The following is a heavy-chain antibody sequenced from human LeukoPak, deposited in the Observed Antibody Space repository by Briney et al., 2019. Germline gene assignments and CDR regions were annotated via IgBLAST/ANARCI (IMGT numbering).Heavy chain of an antibody. CDR1: GGSFSAYY. D-gene: IGHD3-3*01. Sequence: PSETLSLTCAVYGGSFSAYYWSWIRQPPGKGLEWIGEINHSGSTNYNPSLKSRVTISVDTSKSQFSLKLSSVTAPDTAVYYCARVAVTIFEVVIIPDNWFGPWGQGTLVTVSS. CDR3: ARVAVTIFEVVIIPDNWFGP. J-gene: IGHJ5*02. CDR2: INHSGST. V-gene: IGHV4-34*01.